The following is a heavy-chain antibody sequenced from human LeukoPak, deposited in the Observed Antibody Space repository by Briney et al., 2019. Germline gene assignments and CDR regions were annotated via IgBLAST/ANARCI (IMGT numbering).Heavy chain of an antibody. J-gene: IGHJ4*02. D-gene: IGHD6-13*01. V-gene: IGHV3-30*03. CDR3: ARDRGDTQEQQLAPL. CDR1: GFTFSSYG. CDR2: ISYDGSNK. Sequence: PGGSLRLSCAASGFTFSSYGMHWVRQAPGKGLEWVAVISYDGSNKYHADSVKGRFTISRDNAKNSLYLQMNSLRAEDTAVYYCARDRGDTQEQQLAPLGGQGTLVTVSS.